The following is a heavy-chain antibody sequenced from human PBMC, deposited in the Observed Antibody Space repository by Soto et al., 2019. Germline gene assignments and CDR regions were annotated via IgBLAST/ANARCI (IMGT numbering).Heavy chain of an antibody. J-gene: IGHJ3*02. CDR1: GFTFSSYA. Sequence: GGSLRLSCAASGFTFSSYAMSWVRQAPGKGLEWVSAISGSGGSTYYADSVKGRFTISRDNSKNTLYLQMNSLRAEDTAVYYCAKNYYGDYFIRSFLDAFDIWGQGTMVTVSS. CDR3: AKNYYGDYFIRSFLDAFDI. V-gene: IGHV3-23*01. D-gene: IGHD4-17*01. CDR2: ISGSGGST.